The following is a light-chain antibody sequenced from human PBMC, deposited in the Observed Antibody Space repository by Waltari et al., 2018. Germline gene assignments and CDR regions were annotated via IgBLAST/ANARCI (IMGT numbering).Light chain of an antibody. Sequence: DIAMTQSPDSLAVSLGERATINCKSSRSVLYTDNNKNYLTWYQQKPGQPPYLSISWASTRESGVPDRFIGSGSGTDFTLTISSLQAEDVAVYYCHQHYTTPWTFGQGTQVEL. J-gene: IGKJ1*01. CDR1: RSVLYTDNNKNY. CDR2: WAS. CDR3: HQHYTTPWT. V-gene: IGKV4-1*01.